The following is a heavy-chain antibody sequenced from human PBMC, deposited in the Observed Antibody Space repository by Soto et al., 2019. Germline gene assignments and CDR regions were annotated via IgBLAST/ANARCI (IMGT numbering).Heavy chain of an antibody. Sequence: QVQLVESGGGVVQPGRSLRLSCAASGFAFDNYAMHWVRQAPGKGLEGVALTSRDGGKRYYTDSVKGRFTISRDNSQNTLDVQINRLRTEDTGVYYWAGEAELAVGAAYYQFDGMDVWCQGTTVTVSS. CDR1: GFAFDNYA. V-gene: IGHV3-30-3*01. CDR3: AGEAELAVGAAYYQFDGMDV. J-gene: IGHJ6*02. CDR2: TSRDGGKR. D-gene: IGHD1-26*01.